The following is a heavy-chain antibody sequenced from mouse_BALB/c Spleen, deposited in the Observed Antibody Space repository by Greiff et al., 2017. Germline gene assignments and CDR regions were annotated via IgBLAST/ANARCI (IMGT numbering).Heavy chain of an antibody. J-gene: IGHJ3*01. CDR1: EYEFPSHD. Sequence: EVHLVESGGGLVQPGESLKLSCESNEYEFPSHDMSWVRKTPEKRLELVAAINSDGGSTYYPDTMERRFIISRDNTKKTLYLQMSSLRSEDTALDYGARHRATMITTSWFAYWGQGTLVTVSA. CDR2: INSDGGST. D-gene: IGHD2-4*01. V-gene: IGHV5-2*01. CDR3: ARHRATMITTSWFAY.